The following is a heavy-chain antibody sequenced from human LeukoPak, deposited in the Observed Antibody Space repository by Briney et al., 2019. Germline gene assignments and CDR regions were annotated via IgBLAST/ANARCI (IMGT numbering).Heavy chain of an antibody. J-gene: IGHJ4*02. Sequence: GGSLRLSCAASGFTFRTYGMHWVRQALGKGLECVAIISYDGTNKYYADSVKGRFTISRDNSKNTLYLQMNSLRAEDTAVYYCATLIHTYYGSGSYYNRVTPAGYWGQGTLVTVSS. CDR1: GFTFRTYG. D-gene: IGHD3-10*01. CDR2: ISYDGTNK. V-gene: IGHV3-30*03. CDR3: ATLIHTYYGSGSYYNRVTPAGY.